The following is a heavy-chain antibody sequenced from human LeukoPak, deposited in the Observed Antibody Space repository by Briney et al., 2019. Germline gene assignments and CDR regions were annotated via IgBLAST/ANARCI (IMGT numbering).Heavy chain of an antibody. CDR3: ASLVPDYYYYYGMDV. Sequence: SETLSLTCAVYGGSFSGYYWSWIRQPPGKGLEWIGEINHSGSTNYNPSLKSRVTISVDTSKNQFSLKLSCVTAADTAVYYCASLVPDYYYYYGMDVWGQGTTVTVSS. CDR2: INHSGST. D-gene: IGHD2-2*01. CDR1: GGSFSGYY. J-gene: IGHJ6*02. V-gene: IGHV4-34*01.